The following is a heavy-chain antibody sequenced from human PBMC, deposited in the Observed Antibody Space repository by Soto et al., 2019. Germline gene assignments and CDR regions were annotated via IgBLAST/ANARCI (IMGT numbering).Heavy chain of an antibody. CDR2: ISPYNDHT. CDR1: GYTFIRYG. CDR3: ARGGYYDNSWGKLSHYGLDV. D-gene: IGHD3-16*01. Sequence: QGQLAQSTGEVKKPGASVRVSCKATGYTFIRYGIAWVRQAPGQGFEWMGWISPYNDHTVYAQKFQGRVTMTADTSTRTVYMKLRGLKSDDTDVYYCARGGYYDNSWGKLSHYGLDVWGQGTSVSVSS. V-gene: IGHV1-18*01. J-gene: IGHJ6*02.